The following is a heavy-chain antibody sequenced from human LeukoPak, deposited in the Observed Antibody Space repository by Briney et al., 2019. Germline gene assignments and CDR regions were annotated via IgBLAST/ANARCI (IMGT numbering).Heavy chain of an antibody. CDR2: ITSSRTYI. V-gene: IGHV3-21*01. CDR1: RFTFSTYS. D-gene: IGHD6-19*01. CDR3: ANAQWLVQAY. Sequence: PGGSLRLSCAASRFTFSTYSMNWVRQAPGKGLEWVSSITSSRTYIYYADSVKGRFTISRDNSKNTLYLQMNSLRAEDTAVYYCANAQWLVQAYWGQGTLVTVSS. J-gene: IGHJ4*02.